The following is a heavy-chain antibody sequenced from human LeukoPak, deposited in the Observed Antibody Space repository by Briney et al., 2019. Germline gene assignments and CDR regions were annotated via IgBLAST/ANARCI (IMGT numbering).Heavy chain of an antibody. J-gene: IGHJ6*04. CDR1: GFTFSNYN. CDR2: ISGSSSTI. CDR3: AELGITMIGGV. V-gene: IGHV3-48*01. D-gene: IGHD3-10*02. Sequence: QTGGSLRLFCAASGFTFSNYNMNWVRQAPGKGLEWVSYISGSSSTIYYADSVKGRFTISKDNAKNSLYLQMNSLRAEDTAVYYCAELGITMIGGVWGKGTTVTISS.